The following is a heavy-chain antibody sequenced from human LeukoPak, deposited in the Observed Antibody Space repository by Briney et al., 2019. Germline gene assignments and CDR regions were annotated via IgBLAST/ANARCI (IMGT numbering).Heavy chain of an antibody. CDR2: IYYGGST. J-gene: IGHJ4*02. D-gene: IGHD1-26*01. V-gene: IGHV4-39*01. CDR3: ARHYLGGNYPDYFNH. CDR1: GGSIISSSYY. Sequence: SETLSLTCTVSGGSIISSSYYWGWIRQPPGKGLEWIGNIYYGGSTYYNPSLKSRATMSVDTSMNQFSLKLSSVTAADTAVYYCARHYLGGNYPDYFNHWGQGTLVTVSS.